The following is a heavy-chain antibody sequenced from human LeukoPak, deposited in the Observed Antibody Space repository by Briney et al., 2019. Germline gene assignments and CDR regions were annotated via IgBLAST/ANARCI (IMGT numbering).Heavy chain of an antibody. CDR2: ISYDGSNK. V-gene: IGHV3-30*18. J-gene: IGHJ5*02. D-gene: IGHD6-19*01. Sequence: GGSLRLSCAASGFTFSSYGMHWVGQAPGKGLEWVAVISYDGSNKYYADSVKGRFTISRDNSKNTLYLQMNSLRAEDTAVYYCAKMPRYSSGWYRFDPWGRGTLVTVSS. CDR1: GFTFSSYG. CDR3: AKMPRYSSGWYRFDP.